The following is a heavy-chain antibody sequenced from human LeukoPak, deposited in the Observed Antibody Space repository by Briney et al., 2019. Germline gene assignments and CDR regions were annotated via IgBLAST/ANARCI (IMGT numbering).Heavy chain of an antibody. CDR3: ARAGGRLTGYYKGYYYYYGMDV. J-gene: IGHJ6*02. D-gene: IGHD3-9*01. V-gene: IGHV1-8*01. CDR1: GYTFTSYD. Sequence: ASVTVSCTASGYTFTSYDINWVRQATGQGLEWMGWMNPNSGNTGYAQKFQGRVTMTRNTSISTAYMELSSLRSEDTAVYYCARAGGRLTGYYKGYYYYYGMDVWGQGTTVTVSS. CDR2: MNPNSGNT.